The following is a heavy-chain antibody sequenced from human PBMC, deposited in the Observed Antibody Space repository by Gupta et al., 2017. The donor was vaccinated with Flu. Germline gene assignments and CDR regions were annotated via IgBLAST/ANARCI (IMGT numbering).Heavy chain of an antibody. Sequence: EVQLVESGGGPVKSGGSLRLSCAASGFDFSSYSMNWVRQAPGKGLEWVSSISFAGNSACYADSVKGRFTIARDNDENSLYLQIDSLGVEDTAVYYCARSDGSGWYYFEFWGQGTLVTVSS. V-gene: IGHV3-21*06. J-gene: IGHJ4*02. CDR2: ISFAGNSA. CDR1: GFDFSSYS. CDR3: ARSDGSGWYYFEF. D-gene: IGHD6-19*01.